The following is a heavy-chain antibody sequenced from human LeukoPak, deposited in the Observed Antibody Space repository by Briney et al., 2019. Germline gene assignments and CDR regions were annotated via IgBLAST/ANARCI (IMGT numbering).Heavy chain of an antibody. Sequence: PSETLSLTCAVYGGSFSGYYWSWIRQPPGKGLEWIGEINHSGSTNYNPSLKSRVTISVDTSKNQFSLKPSSVTAADTAVYYCARGPWDVVVPAAIGYFDYWGQGTLVTVSS. V-gene: IGHV4-34*01. CDR3: ARGPWDVVVPAAIGYFDY. J-gene: IGHJ4*02. CDR1: GGSFSGYY. CDR2: INHSGST. D-gene: IGHD2-2*02.